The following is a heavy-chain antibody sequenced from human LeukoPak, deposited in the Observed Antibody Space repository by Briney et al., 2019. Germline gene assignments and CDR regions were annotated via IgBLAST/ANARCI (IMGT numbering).Heavy chain of an antibody. Sequence: ASVKVSCKASGYTLTGYYMHWVRQAPGQGLEWMGWINPNSGGTNYAQKFEGRVTMTRDTSISTAYMELSRLRSDDTAVYYCARDLRPFGDLGLFDYWGQGTLVTVSS. CDR3: ARDLRPFGDLGLFDY. V-gene: IGHV1-2*02. CDR2: INPNSGGT. J-gene: IGHJ4*02. D-gene: IGHD3-10*01. CDR1: GYTLTGYY.